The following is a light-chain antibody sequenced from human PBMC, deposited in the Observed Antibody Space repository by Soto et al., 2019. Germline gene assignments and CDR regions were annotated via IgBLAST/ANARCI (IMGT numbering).Light chain of an antibody. Sequence: IVLTQSPGPLSLSPGARATLPCRASQSVRGGFLAWYQQKPGQAPRLLIYGAASTATGIPDRFSGSGSGTELTLTISSRAPEDVAVYYCQRYGTSPLTFGQGTKVEIK. J-gene: IGKJ1*01. CDR1: QSVRGGF. V-gene: IGKV3-20*01. CDR2: GAA. CDR3: QRYGTSPLT.